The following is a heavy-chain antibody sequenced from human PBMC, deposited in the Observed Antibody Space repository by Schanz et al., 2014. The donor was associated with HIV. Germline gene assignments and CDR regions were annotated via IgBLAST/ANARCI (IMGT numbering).Heavy chain of an antibody. CDR2: MSWNRRRI. D-gene: IGHD3-22*01. CDR1: GFTFEDYA. CDR3: ARDWYYYDSSDPKGNCDY. V-gene: IGHV3-9*01. J-gene: IGHJ4*02. Sequence: EVFLVESGGALVQPGRSLRLSCAASGFTFEDYAMHWVRQAPGKGLEWVSGMSWNRRRIGYADSVKGRFSISRDNAKNSLYLQMNRLRAEDTAVYYCARDWYYYDSSDPKGNCDYWGQGTLVTVSS.